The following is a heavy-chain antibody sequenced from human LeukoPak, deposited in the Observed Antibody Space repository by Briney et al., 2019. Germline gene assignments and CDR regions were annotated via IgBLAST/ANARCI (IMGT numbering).Heavy chain of an antibody. CDR1: GGPLSRYY. D-gene: IGHD6-19*01. J-gene: IGHJ5*02. CDR2: IYYIGST. Sequence: SEPLSLPCTVSGGPLSRYYGIWIPHPTGKGLEWIGYIYYIGSTNYNPSLRGRATISVDTSHNQFYLKLSSVTAADTAVYYCARRGFSSGSNWFDPWGQGTLVTVSS. CDR3: ARRGFSSGSNWFDP. V-gene: IGHV4-59*08.